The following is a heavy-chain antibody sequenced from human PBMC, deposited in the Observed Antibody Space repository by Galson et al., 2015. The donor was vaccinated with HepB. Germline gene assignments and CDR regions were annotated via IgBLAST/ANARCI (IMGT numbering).Heavy chain of an antibody. D-gene: IGHD2-8*01. J-gene: IGHJ4*02. CDR3: ARDAGNGRFQD. Sequence: SLRLSCAASGFIFSNYGMQWVRQAPGKGLEWVAHIWYDGTYKYYADSVKGRFTISGDNAKNTLFLQMNSLRAEDTAVYYCARDAGNGRFQDWGQGTLVSVSS. CDR2: IWYDGTYK. CDR1: GFIFSNYG. V-gene: IGHV3-33*01.